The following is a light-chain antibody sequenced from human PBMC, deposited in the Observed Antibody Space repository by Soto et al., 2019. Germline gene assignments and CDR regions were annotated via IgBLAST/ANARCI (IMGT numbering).Light chain of an antibody. CDR3: NSHTRSDTQV. J-gene: IGLJ1*01. CDR1: SRDVGGYNH. V-gene: IGLV2-14*01. Sequence: QSVLTQPASVSGSLGQSITISCTGTSRDVGGYNHVSWYQHHPGKAPKLMIYEVTNRPSGVSNRFSGSKSGNTASLTISGLQAEDEATYYGNSHTRSDTQVFGTATKVTV. CDR2: EVT.